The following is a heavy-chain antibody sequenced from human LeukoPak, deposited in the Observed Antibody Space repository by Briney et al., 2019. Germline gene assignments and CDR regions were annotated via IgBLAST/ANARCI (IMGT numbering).Heavy chain of an antibody. CDR2: INSAGSTT. CDR3: ARGHHYYDSSAYYY. CDR1: GFTFSRYW. V-gene: IGHV3-74*01. J-gene: IGHJ4*02. D-gene: IGHD3-22*01. Sequence: PGGSLRLSCAASGFTFSRYWMHWVRQARGKGLVWVSRINSAGSTTSYAASVKSRFTISRDTAKNTLYLQMNSLRAEDTAVYYCARGHHYYDSSAYYYWGQGTLVTVSS.